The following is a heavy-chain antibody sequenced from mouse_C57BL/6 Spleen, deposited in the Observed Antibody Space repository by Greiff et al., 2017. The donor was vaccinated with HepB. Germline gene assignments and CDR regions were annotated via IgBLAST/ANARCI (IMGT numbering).Heavy chain of an antibody. CDR3: TTGHYYGSSYGAY. CDR1: GFNIKDDY. V-gene: IGHV14-4*01. CDR2: IDRENGDT. J-gene: IGHJ3*01. D-gene: IGHD1-1*01. Sequence: EVQLQQSGAELVRPGASVKLSCTASGFNIKDDYMHWVKQRPEQGLEWIGWIDRENGDTEYASKFHGKATITADTSSNTAFLQISSLTSEDTAVYYCTTGHYYGSSYGAYWGQGTLVTVSA.